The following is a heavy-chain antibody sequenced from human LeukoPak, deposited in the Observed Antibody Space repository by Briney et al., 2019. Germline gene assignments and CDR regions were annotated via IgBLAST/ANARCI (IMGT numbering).Heavy chain of an antibody. Sequence: GGSLRLSCSTSGFSFTTYGMHWIRQAPGKGLEWVAFISYDGGKRYFADSVKGRFSISRDNSASALFLDMDSLRTEDTAVYFCAKGLRWFGNFYFHFFDPWGPGILVTVSS. D-gene: IGHD3-10*01. CDR3: AKGLRWFGNFYFHFFDP. V-gene: IGHV3-30*18. J-gene: IGHJ5*02. CDR2: ISYDGGKR. CDR1: GFSFTTYG.